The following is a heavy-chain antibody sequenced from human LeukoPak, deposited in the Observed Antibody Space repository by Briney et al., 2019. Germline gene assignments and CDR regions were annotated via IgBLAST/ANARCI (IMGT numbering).Heavy chain of an antibody. CDR3: TRGSIASHYTDV. V-gene: IGHV4-59*01. J-gene: IGHJ6*03. D-gene: IGHD3-22*01. CDR2: IYYSGST. Sequence: SETLSLTCTVSGGSLSSYCWSRIRQPPGKGLEWIGHIYYSGSTNYNPSLKSRVTISVDTSKTQSSLKLSRVTAADPAVYYCTRGSIASHYTDVWGKGTTVTLSS. CDR1: GGSLSSYC.